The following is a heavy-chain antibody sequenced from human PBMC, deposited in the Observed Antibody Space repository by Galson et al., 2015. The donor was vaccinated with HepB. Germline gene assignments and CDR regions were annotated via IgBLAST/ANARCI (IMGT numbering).Heavy chain of an antibody. CDR2: IYYSGST. J-gene: IGHJ6*02. Sequence: SETLSLTCTVSGGSISSYYWSWIRQPPGKGLEWIGYIYYSGSTNYNPSLKSRVTISVDTSKNQFSLKLSSVTAADTAVYYCAREGGTMVFGVVSECYYYGMDVWGQGTTVTVSS. V-gene: IGHV4-59*01. CDR3: AREGGTMVFGVVSECYYYGMDV. CDR1: GGSISSYY. D-gene: IGHD3-3*01.